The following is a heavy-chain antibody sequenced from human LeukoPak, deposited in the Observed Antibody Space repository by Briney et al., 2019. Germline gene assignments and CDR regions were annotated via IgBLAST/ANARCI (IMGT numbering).Heavy chain of an antibody. D-gene: IGHD6-6*01. Sequence: SETLSLTCTVSGGSISGYYWSWIRQPPGKGLEWIGYIYYSGSTNYNPSLKSRLTISIDTSENQFSLKLSSVTAADTAVYYCAREYSSSSGRRAFDIWGQRTMVTVSS. CDR1: GGSISGYY. J-gene: IGHJ3*02. CDR2: IYYSGST. V-gene: IGHV4-59*08. CDR3: AREYSSSSGRRAFDI.